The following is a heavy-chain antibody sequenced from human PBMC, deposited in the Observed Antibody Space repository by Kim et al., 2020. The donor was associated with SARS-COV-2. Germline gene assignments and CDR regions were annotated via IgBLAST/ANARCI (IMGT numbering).Heavy chain of an antibody. J-gene: IGHJ6*02. CDR2: IYSGGST. CDR1: GFTVSSNY. CDR3: ARGVNDYSNYVGVDV. Sequence: GGSLRLSCAASGFTVSSNYMSWVRQAPGKGLEWVSVIYSGGSTYYADSVKGRFTISRDNYKNTMYLQMNSLRAEDTAVYYCARGVNDYSNYVGVDVWGQGTTVTVSS. V-gene: IGHV3-53*01. D-gene: IGHD4-4*01.